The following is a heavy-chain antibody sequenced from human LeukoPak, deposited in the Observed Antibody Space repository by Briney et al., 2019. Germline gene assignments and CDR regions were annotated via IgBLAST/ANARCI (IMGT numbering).Heavy chain of an antibody. CDR1: GGSISSSSYY. CDR2: IYTSGST. V-gene: IGHV4-61*02. D-gene: IGHD3-22*01. CDR3: AVTGTYYYDSSGYYYGGYFDY. Sequence: SETLSLTCTVSGGSISSSSYYWSWIRQPAGKGLEWIGRIYTSGSTNYNPSLKSRVTISVDTSKNQFSLKLSFVTAADTAVYYCAVTGTYYYDSSGYYYGGYFDYWGQGTLVTVSS. J-gene: IGHJ4*02.